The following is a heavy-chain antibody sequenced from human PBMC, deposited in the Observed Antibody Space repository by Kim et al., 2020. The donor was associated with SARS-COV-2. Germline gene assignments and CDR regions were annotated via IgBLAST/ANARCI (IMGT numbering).Heavy chain of an antibody. V-gene: IGHV3-33*01. Sequence: GGSLRLSCAASGFTFSSYGMHWVRQAPGKGLEWVAVIWYDGSNKYYADSVKGRFTISRDNSKNTLYLQMNSLRAEDTAVYYCARALSITGIVWGVDYYGMDVWGQGTTVTVSS. CDR1: GFTFSSYG. CDR2: IWYDGSNK. J-gene: IGHJ6*02. D-gene: IGHD1-20*01. CDR3: ARALSITGIVWGVDYYGMDV.